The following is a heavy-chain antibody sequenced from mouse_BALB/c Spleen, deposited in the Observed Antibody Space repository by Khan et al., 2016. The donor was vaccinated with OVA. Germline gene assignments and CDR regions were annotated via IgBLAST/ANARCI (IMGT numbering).Heavy chain of an antibody. CDR1: GFTFSSYA. Sequence: EVELVESGGGVVKPGGSLKLSCSASGFTFSSYAMSWVRQTPEKRLEWVATISSGGHYTFYHASVKSRFTISRDNAKNTLYLQMSSLRSEDTATYYCARSFVDYYAMDYWGQGTSVTVSS. V-gene: IGHV5-9-3*01. CDR3: ARSFVDYYAMDY. CDR2: ISSGGHYT. J-gene: IGHJ4*01.